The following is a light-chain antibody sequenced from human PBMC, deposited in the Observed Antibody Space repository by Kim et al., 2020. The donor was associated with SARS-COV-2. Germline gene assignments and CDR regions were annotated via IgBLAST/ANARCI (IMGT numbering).Light chain of an antibody. V-gene: IGKV3-11*01. CDR3: QQRGNWPPALT. CDR1: HSIDIR. Sequence: PGESATRSCRSSHSIDIRLAWYQQTPGRAPRLLIYDAAIRAPGIPDRFSASGSGTDFTLTIGSLAPEDFAVYYCQQRGNWPPALTFGGGTKLEI. J-gene: IGKJ4*01. CDR2: DAA.